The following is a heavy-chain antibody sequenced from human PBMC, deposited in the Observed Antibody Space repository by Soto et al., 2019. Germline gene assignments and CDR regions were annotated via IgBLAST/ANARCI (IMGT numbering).Heavy chain of an antibody. CDR2: IYYSGST. V-gene: IGHV4-61*01. D-gene: IGHD2-2*02. J-gene: IGHJ5*02. Sequence: QVHLQESGPGLVKPSETLSLTCTVSGGSVSTGSYYWTWIRQPPGKGLEWIGHIYYSGSTNYNPSRKRPVTIPLGTSGNQFSQKLSSVTAADTAVYYCAREYHPWGQGTLVTVSS. CDR1: GGSVSTGSYY. CDR3: AREYHP.